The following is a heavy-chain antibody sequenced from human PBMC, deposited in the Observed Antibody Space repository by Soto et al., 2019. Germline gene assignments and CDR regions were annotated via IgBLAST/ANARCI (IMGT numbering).Heavy chain of an antibody. V-gene: IGHV4-34*01. Sequence: SETLSLTCTLYGGSFSCYYWTCIRQPPGRGLEWVGEINHSGTTNYSPSLKRRVYISVDTSKDKFSLNLSSVTAADTAVYYCASGKTRTARPSLRYYYYGLDVWGQGTTVTVSS. D-gene: IGHD6-6*01. CDR2: INHSGTT. CDR1: GGSFSCYY. CDR3: ASGKTRTARPSLRYYYYGLDV. J-gene: IGHJ6*02.